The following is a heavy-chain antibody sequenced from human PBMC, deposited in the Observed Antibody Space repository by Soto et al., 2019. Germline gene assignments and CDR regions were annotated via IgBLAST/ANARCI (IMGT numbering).Heavy chain of an antibody. J-gene: IGHJ4*02. V-gene: IGHV4-31*03. CDR1: GGSMNSGGYC. CDR2: ISYGGTT. Sequence: QVQLQESGPGLVKPSQTLSLTCTVSGGSMNSGGYCWSWIRQHPGEGLEWIGCISYGGTTSYNPSLKCRVIISVDTSKNQFPLELTSLSAADTAVYYCSRGILVWGQGTLITVSS. CDR3: SRGILV. D-gene: IGHD2-15*01.